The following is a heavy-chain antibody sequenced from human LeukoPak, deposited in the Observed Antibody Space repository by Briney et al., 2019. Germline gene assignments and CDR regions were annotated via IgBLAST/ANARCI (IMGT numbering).Heavy chain of an antibody. CDR1: GFTVSNNY. D-gene: IGHD2-2*01. CDR2: LYSGGST. CDR3: ARHRGYCSSTSCYPYYFDY. J-gene: IGHJ4*02. Sequence: GSLRLSCAASGFTVSNNYMSWVRQAPGKGLEWVSVLYSGGSTYYADSVKGRFTISRDNSKNTLYLQMNSLRAEDTAVYYCARHRGYCSSTSCYPYYFDYWGQGTLVTVSS. V-gene: IGHV3-66*04.